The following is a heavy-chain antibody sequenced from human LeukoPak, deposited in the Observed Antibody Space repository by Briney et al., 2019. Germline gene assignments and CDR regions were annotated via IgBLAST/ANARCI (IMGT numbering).Heavy chain of an antibody. D-gene: IGHD1-14*01. CDR1: GYSFTNYW. Sequence: GESLKISCQGSGYSFTNYWIGWARQMPGKGLEWMWIIFPGDSDTRYSPSFEGQVTISADKSISTAYLQWSSLKASDTAMYFCARTSRYNTRKGFDYWGQGSLVTVSS. CDR3: ARTSRYNTRKGFDY. CDR2: IFPGDSDT. J-gene: IGHJ4*02. V-gene: IGHV5-51*01.